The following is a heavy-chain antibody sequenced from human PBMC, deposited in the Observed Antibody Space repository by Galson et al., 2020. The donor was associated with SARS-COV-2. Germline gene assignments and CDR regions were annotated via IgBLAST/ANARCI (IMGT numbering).Heavy chain of an antibody. J-gene: IGHJ3*02. V-gene: IGHV4-30-2*01. D-gene: IGHD5-18*01. CDR3: ARGDTAMVRHDAFDI. CDR1: GGSISSGGYS. Sequence: SETLSLTCAVSGGSISSGGYSWSWLRQPPGKGLEWIGYIYHSGSTYYNPSLKSRVTISVDRSKNQFSLKLSSVTAADTAVYYCARGDTAMVRHDAFDIWGQGTMVTVSS. CDR2: IYHSGST.